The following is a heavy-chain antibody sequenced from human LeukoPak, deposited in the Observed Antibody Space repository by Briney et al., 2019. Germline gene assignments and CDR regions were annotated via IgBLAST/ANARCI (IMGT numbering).Heavy chain of an antibody. D-gene: IGHD6-19*01. J-gene: IGHJ4*02. CDR3: ATGGGWYFDY. V-gene: IGHV3-7*01. CDR2: IGQDGSEN. Sequence: GGSLRLSCAASGFTFSSYWMNWVRQAPGKGLEWVASIGQDGSENYYVDSVKGRFTISRDNAKNSLYLQMNSLRLEDTAVYYCATGGGWYFDYWGQGALITASS. CDR1: GFTFSSYW.